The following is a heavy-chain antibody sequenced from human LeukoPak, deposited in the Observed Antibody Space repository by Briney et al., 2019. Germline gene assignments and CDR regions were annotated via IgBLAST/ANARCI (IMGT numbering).Heavy chain of an antibody. Sequence: SETLSLTCAVYGGSFSGYYWSWIRQPPGKGLEWIGEINHSGSTNYNPSLKSRVTISVDTSKNQFSLKLSSVTAADTAVYYCARGLRSIRLDAFDIWGQGTMVTVSS. J-gene: IGHJ3*02. CDR3: ARGLRSIRLDAFDI. CDR1: GGSFSGYY. V-gene: IGHV4-34*01. CDR2: INHSGST.